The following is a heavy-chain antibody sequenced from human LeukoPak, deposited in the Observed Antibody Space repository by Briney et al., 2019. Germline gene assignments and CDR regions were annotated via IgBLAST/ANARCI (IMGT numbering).Heavy chain of an antibody. Sequence: SETLSLTCTVSGGSINSYYWSWIRQTPGKGLEWIGYIYYSGSTSYNPSLKSRVTISVDTSKNQFSLKLSSVTAADTAVYYCAREPRGAAAAGGGYYFDYWGQGTLVTVSS. CDR3: AREPRGAAAAGGGYYFDY. V-gene: IGHV4-59*01. J-gene: IGHJ4*02. CDR1: GGSINSYY. CDR2: IYYSGST. D-gene: IGHD6-13*01.